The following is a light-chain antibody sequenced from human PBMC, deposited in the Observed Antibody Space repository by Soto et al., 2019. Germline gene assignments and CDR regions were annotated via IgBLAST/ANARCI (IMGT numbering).Light chain of an antibody. CDR1: SSDVGGYVF. CDR3: SSYTRSSTVV. V-gene: IGLV2-14*01. Sequence: QSALTQPASVSGSPGQSITISCTGTSSDVGGYVFVSWYQQHPGKAPKLMIYEVSNRPSGVSNRFSGSKSGNTASLTISGLQTEDEADYYCSSYTRSSTVVFGGGTKLTV. CDR2: EVS. J-gene: IGLJ2*01.